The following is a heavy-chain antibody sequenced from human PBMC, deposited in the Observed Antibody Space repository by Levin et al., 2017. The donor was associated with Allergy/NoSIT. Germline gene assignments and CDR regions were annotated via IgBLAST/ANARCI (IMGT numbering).Heavy chain of an antibody. J-gene: IGHJ6*02. CDR3: ARAQSDAEAGYLYYYYGMDV. V-gene: IGHV3-30-3*01. D-gene: IGHD6-19*01. CDR1: RFTFNKYA. Sequence: GESLKISCAASRFTFNKYAMHWVRQAPGKGLSWVAVISYDGTNKYYGDSVKGRFTISRDNSKNALYLQMNSLRADDTAVYYCARAQSDAEAGYLYYYYGMDVWGQGTTVTVSS. CDR2: ISYDGTNK.